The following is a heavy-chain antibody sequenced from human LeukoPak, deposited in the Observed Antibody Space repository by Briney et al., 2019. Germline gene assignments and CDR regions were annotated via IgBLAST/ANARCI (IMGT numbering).Heavy chain of an antibody. J-gene: IGHJ4*02. V-gene: IGHV1-18*04. CDR2: TSYNGNT. CDR3: ARHSGSGWQPLGY. CDR1: GYTFINYG. D-gene: IGHD6-19*01. Sequence: ASVKVSCKASGYTFINYGISWVGQAPGLGREWMGWTSYNGNTNYAQKIQDRVTMTTDTSTTTAYMELRSLESDDTAVYYCARHSGSGWQPLGYWGQGTLVTVSS.